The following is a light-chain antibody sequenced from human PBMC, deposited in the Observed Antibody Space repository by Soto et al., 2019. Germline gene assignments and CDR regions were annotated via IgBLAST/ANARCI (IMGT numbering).Light chain of an antibody. CDR1: QSVSSSY. CDR3: QQYLNWPPIT. Sequence: EIVLTQSPGTLSLSPGERATLSCRASQSVSSSYLAWYQQKPGQAPRLLIYGASSRATGIPDRFSGSGSGTDFTLTISSLQPEDFGTYYCQQYLNWPPITFGQGTRLEIK. J-gene: IGKJ5*01. CDR2: GAS. V-gene: IGKV3-20*01.